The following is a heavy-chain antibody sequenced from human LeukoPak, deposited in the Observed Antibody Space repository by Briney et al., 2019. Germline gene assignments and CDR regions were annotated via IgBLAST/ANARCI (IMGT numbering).Heavy chain of an antibody. V-gene: IGHV4-59*08. CDR1: GGSISSNC. CDR3: ARHQHQLVTGYDY. D-gene: IGHD6-13*01. J-gene: IGHJ4*02. CDR2: SCSSGST. Sequence: SETLSLTCTVSGGSISSNCWNWIRQPPGKGLEWIGYSCSSGSTNYNPSLMSRVTRSVDTSKKQFSLRLISVTAADTAVYYCARHQHQLVTGYDYWGQGTLVTVSS.